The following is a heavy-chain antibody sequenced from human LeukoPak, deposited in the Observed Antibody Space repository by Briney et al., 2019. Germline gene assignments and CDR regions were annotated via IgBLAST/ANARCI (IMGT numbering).Heavy chain of an antibody. Sequence: ASVKVSCKASGYTFTSYGISWVRQAPGLGLEWMGWISAYNGKTNYAQKLQGRVTNTTDTSTSTAYMELKRLTSNDTAVSYCARVNYYESSGYPRMWYYYYMDVWGKGTTVTVSS. CDR3: ARVNYYESSGYPRMWYYYYMDV. J-gene: IGHJ6*03. D-gene: IGHD3-22*01. CDR1: GYTFTSYG. CDR2: ISAYNGKT. V-gene: IGHV1-18*01.